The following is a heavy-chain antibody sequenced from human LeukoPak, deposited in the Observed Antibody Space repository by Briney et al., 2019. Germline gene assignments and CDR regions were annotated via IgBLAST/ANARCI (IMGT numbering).Heavy chain of an antibody. V-gene: IGHV3-33*06. D-gene: IGHD1-26*01. CDR2: LWAHGRSE. CDR3: AKDQMAIVGATRFGY. J-gene: IGHJ4*02. CDR1: GFTLTSHG. Sequence: GGSLRLSCAASGFTLTSHGMHWVRQAPGKGLEWVAVLWAHGRSEYYADSVKGRFSISRDTSRSTVHLQMNSLRAEDTAVYYCAKDQMAIVGATRFGYWGQGTLVTVSS.